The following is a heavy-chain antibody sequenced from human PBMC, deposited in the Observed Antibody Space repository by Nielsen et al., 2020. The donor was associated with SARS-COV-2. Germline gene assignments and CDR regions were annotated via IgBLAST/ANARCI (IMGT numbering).Heavy chain of an antibody. J-gene: IGHJ3*01. Sequence: SETLSLTCNVSGSSISPYYWSWIRQPPGKGLEWIGYLSYNGYTNYNPSLKSRVTVSVDTSKNQFSLKLSSVTAADTAVYYCARAPDVDVLTGDYPDGFDVWGQGTGVTVSS. CDR2: LSYNGYT. CDR3: ARAPDVDVLTGDYPDGFDV. V-gene: IGHV4-59*08. D-gene: IGHD3-9*01. CDR1: GSSISPYY.